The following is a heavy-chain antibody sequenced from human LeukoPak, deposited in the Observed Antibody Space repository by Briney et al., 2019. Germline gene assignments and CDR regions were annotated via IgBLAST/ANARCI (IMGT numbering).Heavy chain of an antibody. Sequence: GGSLRLSCAASGFTFRSKAMSWVRQAPGKGLEWVSGISGSADWTDYGESVKGRFTISRDNSKNTLYLQMNSLRAEDTAVYYCAKDYSPAMVSWGQGTLVTVSS. CDR2: ISGSADWT. J-gene: IGHJ4*02. D-gene: IGHD5-18*01. V-gene: IGHV3-23*01. CDR3: AKDYSPAMVS. CDR1: GFTFRSKA.